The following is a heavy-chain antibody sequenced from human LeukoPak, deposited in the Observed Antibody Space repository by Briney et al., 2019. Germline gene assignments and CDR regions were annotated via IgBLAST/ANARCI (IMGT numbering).Heavy chain of an antibody. V-gene: IGHV5-51*01. CDR3: ARQYRGGGYDYFDY. CDR1: GYSFTSYR. CDR2: IYPGDSDT. Sequence: GESLKISCQVSGYSFTSYRIGWVRQMPGKGLEWMGIIYPGDSDTRYSPSSQGQVTISADKSISTAYLQWSSLKASDTAMYYCARQYRGGGYDYFDYWGQGTLVTVSS. D-gene: IGHD5-12*01. J-gene: IGHJ4*02.